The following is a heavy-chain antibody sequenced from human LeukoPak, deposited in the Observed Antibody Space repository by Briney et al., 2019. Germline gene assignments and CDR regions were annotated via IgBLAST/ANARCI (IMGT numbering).Heavy chain of an antibody. Sequence: GGSLRLSCAASGFTFSSYSMNWVRQAPGKGLEWVSYISSSSSTIYYADSVKGRFTISRDNAKNSLYLQMNSLRAEDTAVYYCARDPYSSSWSSGYWGQGTLVTVSS. CDR2: ISSSSSTI. CDR1: GFTFSSYS. J-gene: IGHJ4*02. V-gene: IGHV3-48*01. D-gene: IGHD6-13*01. CDR3: ARDPYSSSWSSGY.